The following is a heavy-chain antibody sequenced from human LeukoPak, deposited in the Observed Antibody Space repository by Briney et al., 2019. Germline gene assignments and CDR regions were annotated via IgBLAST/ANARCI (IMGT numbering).Heavy chain of an antibody. J-gene: IGHJ4*02. CDR2: INHSGST. D-gene: IGHD6-13*01. Sequence: SETLSLTCAAYGGSFSGYYWSWIRQPPGKGLEWIGEINHSGSTNYNPSLKSRVTISVDTSKNQFSLKLSSVTAADTAVYYCASSSWYYFDHWGQGTLVTVSS. CDR3: ASSSWYYFDH. V-gene: IGHV4-34*01. CDR1: GGSFSGYY.